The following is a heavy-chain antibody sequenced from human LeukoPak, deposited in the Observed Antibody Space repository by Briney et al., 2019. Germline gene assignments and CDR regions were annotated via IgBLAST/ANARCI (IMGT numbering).Heavy chain of an antibody. J-gene: IGHJ4*02. CDR3: TTITMIREHEDY. CDR2: IKSKTDGGTT. V-gene: IGHV3-15*01. CDR1: GFTFSKAW. Sequence: KPGGSLRLSCAASGFTFSKAWMSWVRQAPGKGLEWVGRIKSKTDGGTTDYAAPVKGRFTISRDDSRNTLSLQMNSLKTEDTAVYYCTTITMIREHEDYWGRGTLVTVSS. D-gene: IGHD3-10*01.